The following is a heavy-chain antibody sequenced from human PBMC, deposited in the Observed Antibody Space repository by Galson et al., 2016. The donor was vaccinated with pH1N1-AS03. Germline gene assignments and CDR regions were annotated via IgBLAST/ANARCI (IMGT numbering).Heavy chain of an antibody. D-gene: IGHD1-26*01. CDR1: GGSISSGGYY. V-gene: IGHV4-31*01. CDR3: ARQDSGACYLGS. J-gene: IGHJ4*02. CDR2: IFHSGST. Sequence: TLSLTCTVSGGSISSGGYYWNWIRQHPGKGLEWIGYIFHSGSTYYNPSLESLVSISVDTSKNQFSLKLKSVTAADTAVYYCARQDSGACYLGSWGPGTLVTVSS.